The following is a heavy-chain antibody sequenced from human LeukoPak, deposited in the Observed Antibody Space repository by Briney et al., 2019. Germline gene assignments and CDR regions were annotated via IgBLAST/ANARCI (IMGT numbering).Heavy chain of an antibody. CDR2: IYYSGST. D-gene: IGHD1-7*01. Sequence: PSETLSLTCTVSGGSISSSSYYWGWIRQPPGKGLEWIGSIYYSGSTYYNPSLKSRVTISVDTSKNQFSLKLSSVTAADTAVYYCASEPSTGTTAWFDPWGQGALVTVSS. CDR3: ASEPSTGTTAWFDP. CDR1: GGSISSSSYY. V-gene: IGHV4-39*07. J-gene: IGHJ5*02.